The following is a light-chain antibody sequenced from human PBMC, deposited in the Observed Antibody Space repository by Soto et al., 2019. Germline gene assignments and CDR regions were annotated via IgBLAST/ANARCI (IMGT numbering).Light chain of an antibody. V-gene: IGKV3-11*01. Sequence: EIVLTQSPATLSLSPGESATLSCRASQSISNYLGWYQQKPGQAPRLLIYDASNRAPGIPARFRGGGSGTDFTLTISSLDPEDFAIYYCQQRSNWPLTFGGGTRVESK. J-gene: IGKJ4*01. CDR1: QSISNY. CDR2: DAS. CDR3: QQRSNWPLT.